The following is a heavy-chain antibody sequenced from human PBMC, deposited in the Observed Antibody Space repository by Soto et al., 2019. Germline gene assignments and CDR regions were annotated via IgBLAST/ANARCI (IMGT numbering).Heavy chain of an antibody. CDR2: RNNRDDP. D-gene: IGHD6-19*01. Sequence: QVQLQESGPGLVKPSQTLSLTCTVSGGSISNNGYSLSWIRQHPVKGMEWIGSRNNRDDPDYNPPLKSLVTLTLDKSKNQFTLRLISVTAADTALYFCARGRSGWKALNWFESWGQGTLVTVSS. CDR3: ARGRSGWKALNWFES. J-gene: IGHJ5*01. V-gene: IGHV4-31*01. CDR1: GGSISNNGYS.